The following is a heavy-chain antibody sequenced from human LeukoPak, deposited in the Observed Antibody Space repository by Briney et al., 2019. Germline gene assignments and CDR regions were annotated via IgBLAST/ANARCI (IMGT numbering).Heavy chain of an antibody. Sequence: SETLSLTCTVSGDSISTYYWHWIRQPAGKGLEWIGRVHSSGSTNYSPSLKSRVTMSLDTSKNQFSLKVRSVTAADTAFYYCVRAGPWTQRDEWYFDLWGRGTLVTVSS. J-gene: IGHJ2*01. CDR2: VHSSGST. D-gene: IGHD3/OR15-3a*01. CDR3: VRAGPWTQRDEWYFDL. V-gene: IGHV4-4*07. CDR1: GDSISTYY.